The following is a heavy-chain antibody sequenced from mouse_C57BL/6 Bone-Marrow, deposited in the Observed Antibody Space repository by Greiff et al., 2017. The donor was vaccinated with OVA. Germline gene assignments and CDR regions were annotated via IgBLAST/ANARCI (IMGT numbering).Heavy chain of an antibody. CDR3: ARSGLWSYWYFDV. CDR2: IYPGSGNT. V-gene: IGHV1-76*01. J-gene: IGHJ1*03. D-gene: IGHD1-1*02. Sequence: VQLQQSGAELVRPGASVKLSCKASGYTFTDYYINWVKQRPGQGLEWIARIYPGSGNTYYNEKFKGKATLTAEKSSSTAYMQLSSLTSEDSAVYFCARSGLWSYWYFDVWGTGTTVTVS. CDR1: GYTFTDYY.